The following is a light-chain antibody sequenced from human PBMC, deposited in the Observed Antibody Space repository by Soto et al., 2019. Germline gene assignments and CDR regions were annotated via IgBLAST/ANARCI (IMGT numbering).Light chain of an antibody. J-gene: IGKJ5*01. CDR3: QQARRFLIT. CDR2: AAS. V-gene: IGKV1-12*01. CDR1: QDISNW. Sequence: QMTNSLSSVFPTVGHRVPINGRASQDISNWLAWYQQKPGEAPKFLIYAASNLQSGVPSKFSVSGSGTDFTLTISSLQPEDFAVYYCQQARRFLITSGQGTRLEIK.